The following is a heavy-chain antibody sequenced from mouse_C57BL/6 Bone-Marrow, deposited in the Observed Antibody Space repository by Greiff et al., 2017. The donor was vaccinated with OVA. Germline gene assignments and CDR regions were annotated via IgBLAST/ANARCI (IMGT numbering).Heavy chain of an antibody. D-gene: IGHD3-1*01. V-gene: IGHV1-74*01. CDR3: AIRALLSSSGYGGCAF. J-gene: IGHJ3*01. CDR2: IHPSDSDT. Sequence: QVQLQQPGAELVKPGASVKVSCKASGYTFTSYWMHWVKQRPGQGLEWIGSIHPSDSDTNYNQKFKGKATLTVDTSSSTAYMQLSSLTSEDSAVYYCAIRALLSSSGYGGCAFWGQGTLVTVSA. CDR1: GYTFTSYW.